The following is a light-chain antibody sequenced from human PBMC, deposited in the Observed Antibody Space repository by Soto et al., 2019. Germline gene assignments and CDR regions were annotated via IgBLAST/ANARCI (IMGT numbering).Light chain of an antibody. CDR3: QQYDDLPLT. V-gene: IGKV1-33*01. CDR1: QDINNY. Sequence: DIQMTQSPSSLSASVGGRVTITCQASQDINNYLNWYQLKPGKAPKLLIYDASKLETGVPSRFSGGGSGKDFTFTISSLQPEDIATYYCQQYDDLPLTFGGGTKVESK. J-gene: IGKJ4*01. CDR2: DAS.